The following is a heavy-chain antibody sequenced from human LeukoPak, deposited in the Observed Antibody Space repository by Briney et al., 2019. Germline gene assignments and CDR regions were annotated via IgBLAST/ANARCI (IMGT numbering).Heavy chain of an antibody. V-gene: IGHV1-2*02. CDR1: GYTFTGYY. CDR3: ARDRGTGWDYDSSGHPLRGHYYYYGMDV. J-gene: IGHJ6*02. CDR2: INPNSGGT. Sequence: ASVKVSCKASGYTFTGYYMHWVRQAPGQGLEWMGWINPNSGGTNYAQKLQGRVTMTTDTSTSTAYMELRSLRSDDTAVYYCARDRGTGWDYDSSGHPLRGHYYYYGMDVWGQGTTVTVSS. D-gene: IGHD3-22*01.